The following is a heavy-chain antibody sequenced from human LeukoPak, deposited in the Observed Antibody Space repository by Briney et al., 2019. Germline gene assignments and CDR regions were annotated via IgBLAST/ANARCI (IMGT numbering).Heavy chain of an antibody. J-gene: IGHJ6*03. V-gene: IGHV1-2*02. CDR1: EYTFTDYY. CDR3: ARERITMLGNYYYYMDV. Sequence: GASVTVSCTASEYTFTDYYMHWVRQAPGQGLEWMGWINPNSGGTNYAQKFQGRVTMTRDTSISTAYMELSRLRSDDTAVYYCARERITMLGNYYYYMDVWGKGTTVTISS. D-gene: IGHD3-10*01. CDR2: INPNSGGT.